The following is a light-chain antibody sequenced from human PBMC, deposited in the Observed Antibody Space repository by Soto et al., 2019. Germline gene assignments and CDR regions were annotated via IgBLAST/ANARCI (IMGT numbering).Light chain of an antibody. J-gene: IGLJ2*01. V-gene: IGLV4-60*03. CDR1: SGHSSYT. Sequence: QSVLTQSCSASASLGSSVKLTCTLSSGHSSYTIAWHHQQPGKAPRYLMKLERSGSYNKGSGVPDRFSGSSSGADRYLTISNLQSEDEADYYCETWDSNTFVVFGGGTKLTVL. CDR2: LERSGSY. CDR3: ETWDSNTFVV.